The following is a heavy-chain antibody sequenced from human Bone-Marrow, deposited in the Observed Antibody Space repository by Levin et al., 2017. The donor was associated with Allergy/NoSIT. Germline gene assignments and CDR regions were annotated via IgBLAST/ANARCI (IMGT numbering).Heavy chain of an antibody. D-gene: IGHD5-18*01. CDR2: ISWDGGST. CDR1: GFTFDDYT. J-gene: IGHJ4*02. Sequence: GESLKISCAASGFTFDDYTMHWVRQAPGKGLEWVSLISWDGGSTYYADSVKGRFTISRDNSKNSLYLQMNSLRTEDTALYYCAKDSGTAMPLDHFDYWGQGTLVTVSS. CDR3: AKDSGTAMPLDHFDY. V-gene: IGHV3-43*01.